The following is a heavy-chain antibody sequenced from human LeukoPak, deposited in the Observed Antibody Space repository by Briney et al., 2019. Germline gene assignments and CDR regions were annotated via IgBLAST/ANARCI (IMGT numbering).Heavy chain of an antibody. CDR3: ARLPHVDTAMVTYNY. D-gene: IGHD5-18*01. J-gene: IGHJ4*02. Sequence: GGSLRLSCAASGFTFSSYSMNWVRQAPGKGLEWVSSISSSSSYIYYADSVKGRFTISRDNAKNSLYLQMNSLRAEDMAVYYCARLPHVDTAMVTYNYWGQGALVTVSS. V-gene: IGHV3-21*01. CDR1: GFTFSSYS. CDR2: ISSSSSYI.